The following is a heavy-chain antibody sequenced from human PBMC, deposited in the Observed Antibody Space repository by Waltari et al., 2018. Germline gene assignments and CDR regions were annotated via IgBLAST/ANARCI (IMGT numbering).Heavy chain of an antibody. Sequence: EVQLLESGGGLVQPGGSLRLSCAASGFTFSSYAMSWVRQAPGKGLEWVSAISGGGGSTYYADSVKGRFTISRDNSKHTLYLQMNSLRAEDTAVYYCAKVNLGYCSGGSCYVFDYWGQGTLVTVSS. CDR3: AKVNLGYCSGGSCYVFDY. V-gene: IGHV3-23*01. CDR1: GFTFSSYA. D-gene: IGHD2-15*01. CDR2: ISGGGGST. J-gene: IGHJ4*02.